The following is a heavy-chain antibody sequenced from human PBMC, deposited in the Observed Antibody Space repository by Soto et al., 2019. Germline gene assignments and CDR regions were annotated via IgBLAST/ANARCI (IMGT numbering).Heavy chain of an antibody. CDR3: AKDRLAGNFDY. V-gene: IGHV3-23*01. Sequence: EVQVLDSGGGLVQPGGSLRLSCAASGFTFNNYAMNWVRQAPWKGREWVATISATGGSTYYADSVKGRFTISRDNSKNTLYLQMNGLRVEDTAVYYCAKDRLAGNFDYWGQGTQVTVS. CDR1: GFTFNNYA. CDR2: ISATGGST. J-gene: IGHJ4*02.